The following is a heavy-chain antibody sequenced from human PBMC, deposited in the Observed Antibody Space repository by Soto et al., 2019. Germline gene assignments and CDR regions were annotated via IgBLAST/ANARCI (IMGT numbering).Heavy chain of an antibody. CDR2: ISGSGGST. Sequence: GGSLRLSCAASGFTFSSYAMSWVRQAPGKGLEWVSAISGSGGSTYYADSVKGRFTISRDNSKNTLYLQMNSLRAEDTAVYYCAKVPDKWFGEFEDNWGQGTLVTVSS. J-gene: IGHJ4*02. D-gene: IGHD3-10*01. CDR1: GFTFSSYA. CDR3: AKVPDKWFGEFEDN. V-gene: IGHV3-23*01.